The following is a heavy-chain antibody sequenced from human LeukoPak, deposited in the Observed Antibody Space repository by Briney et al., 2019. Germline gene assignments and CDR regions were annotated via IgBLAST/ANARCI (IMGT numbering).Heavy chain of an antibody. CDR1: GFTFSSYS. Sequence: PGGSLRLSCAASGFTFSSYSMNWVRQAPGKGLEWVSSISSSSSYIYYADSVKGRFTISRDNAKNSLYLQMNSLRAEDTAVYYCARDIAGYYDGSGYYPLDYWGQGTLVTVSS. V-gene: IGHV3-21*01. D-gene: IGHD3-22*01. CDR3: ARDIAGYYDGSGYYPLDY. J-gene: IGHJ4*02. CDR2: ISSSSSYI.